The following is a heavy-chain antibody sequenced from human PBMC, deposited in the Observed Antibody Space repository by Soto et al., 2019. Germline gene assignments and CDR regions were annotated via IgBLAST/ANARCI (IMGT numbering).Heavy chain of an antibody. Sequence: QVQLQESGPGLVTTSQTLSLTCTVSGGSISSADSYWSWIRQPPGKGLEWLGYIYSGGSTYYNPSLRSRLSLSIDTSKSQFSLRLTSVTAADTAVYYCARRLEPDSGNWQYCDYWGQGTLVAVYS. V-gene: IGHV4-30-4*01. CDR2: IYSGGST. D-gene: IGHD1-1*01. J-gene: IGHJ4*02. CDR3: ARRLEPDSGNWQYCDY. CDR1: GGSISSADSY.